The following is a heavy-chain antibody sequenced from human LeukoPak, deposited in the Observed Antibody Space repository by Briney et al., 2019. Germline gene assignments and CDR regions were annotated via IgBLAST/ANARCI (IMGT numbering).Heavy chain of an antibody. V-gene: IGHV3-74*01. Sequence: GGALRLSCASSGFTFSYYWMHWVRQPPGKGLVWVSRITSDGSSTNYADSVKGRFTISRDNAKNTLFLQMNSLRAEETAVYYCARANRFGGVIDYWGQGTLGTVSS. CDR3: ARANRFGGVIDY. CDR2: ITSDGSST. CDR1: GFTFSYYW. D-gene: IGHD3-16*01. J-gene: IGHJ4*02.